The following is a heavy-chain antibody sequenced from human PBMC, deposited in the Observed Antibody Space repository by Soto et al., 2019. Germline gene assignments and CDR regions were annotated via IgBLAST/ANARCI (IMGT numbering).Heavy chain of an antibody. V-gene: IGHV3-33*01. J-gene: IGHJ6*03. D-gene: IGHD2-15*01. CDR3: ARDGGEGYCSGGSCYPKSNYYYYMDV. CDR1: GFTFSSYG. CDR2: IWYDGSNK. Sequence: QVQLVESGGGVVQPGRSLRLSCAASGFTFSSYGMHWVRQAPGKGLEWVAVIWYDGSNKYYADSVKGRFTISRDNSKNTLYLQMNSLRAEDTAVYYCARDGGEGYCSGGSCYPKSNYYYYMDVWGTGTTVTVSS.